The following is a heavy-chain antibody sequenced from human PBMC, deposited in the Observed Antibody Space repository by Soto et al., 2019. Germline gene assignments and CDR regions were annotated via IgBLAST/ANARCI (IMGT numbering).Heavy chain of an antibody. J-gene: IGHJ6*02. V-gene: IGHV1-3*01. CDR3: ASPYSSGWYGQDHHYYYYYGMDV. Sequence: ASVKVSCKVSGYTFTSYAMHWVRQAPGQRLEWMGWINAGNGHTKYSQKFQGRVTITMDTSASTAYMELSSLRSEDTAVYYCASPYSSGWYGQDHHYYYYYGMDVWGQGTTVTVSS. D-gene: IGHD6-19*01. CDR1: GYTFTSYA. CDR2: INAGNGHT.